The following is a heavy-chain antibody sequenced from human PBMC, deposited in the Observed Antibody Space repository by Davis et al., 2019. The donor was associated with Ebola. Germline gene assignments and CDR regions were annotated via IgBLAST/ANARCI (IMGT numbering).Heavy chain of an antibody. CDR3: ARDFGLAAAGTAFDY. CDR2: ISGSGGST. J-gene: IGHJ4*02. CDR1: VITFSIYA. D-gene: IGHD6-13*01. Sequence: GESLKISCTDSVITFSIYAMTWVRQAPGKGLEWVSAISGSGGSTYYADSVKGRFTISRDNSKSTLYLQMNSLRAEDTAVYYCARDFGLAAAGTAFDYWGQGTLVTVSS. V-gene: IGHV3-23*01.